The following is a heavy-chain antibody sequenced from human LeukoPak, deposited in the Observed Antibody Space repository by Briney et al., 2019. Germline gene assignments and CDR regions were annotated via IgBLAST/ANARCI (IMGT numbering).Heavy chain of an antibody. V-gene: IGHV4-30-2*01. CDR3: ARVAYGYLDY. D-gene: IGHD3-10*01. J-gene: IGHJ4*02. CDR2: IYHSGST. Sequence: NPSQTLSLTCACSGGSISSGGYSWGWIRQPPGKGLEWIGYIYHSGSTYYNPSLKSRVTISVDRSKNQFSLELSSVTAADTAVYYCARVAYGYLDYWGQGTLVTVSS. CDR1: GGSISSGGYS.